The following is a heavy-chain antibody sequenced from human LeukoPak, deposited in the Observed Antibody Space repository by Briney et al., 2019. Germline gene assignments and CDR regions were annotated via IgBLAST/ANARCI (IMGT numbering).Heavy chain of an antibody. J-gene: IGHJ3*02. V-gene: IGHV3-9*01. CDR1: GFTFDDYA. Sequence: AGGSLRLSCAASGFTFDDYAMHWVRQAPGKGLEWVSGISWNSGSIGYADSVKGRFTISRDNAKNTLYLQMNSLRADDTAVYYCARRGAATDAFDIWGQGTMVTVSS. CDR2: ISWNSGSI. D-gene: IGHD1-26*01. CDR3: ARRGAATDAFDI.